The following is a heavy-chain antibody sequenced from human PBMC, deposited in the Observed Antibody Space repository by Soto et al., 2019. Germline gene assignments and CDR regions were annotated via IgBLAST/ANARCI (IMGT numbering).Heavy chain of an antibody. D-gene: IGHD2-2*01. CDR1: GFTFSSYG. V-gene: IGHV3-30*18. J-gene: IGHJ5*02. Sequence: PGGSLRLSCAASGFTFSSYGMHWVRQAPGKGLEWVAVILYDGSNKYYADSVKGRFTISRDNSKNTLYLQMNSLRAEDTAVYYCAKDNCISTSCYRLYNWFDPWGQGTLVTVSS. CDR3: AKDNCISTSCYRLYNWFDP. CDR2: ILYDGSNK.